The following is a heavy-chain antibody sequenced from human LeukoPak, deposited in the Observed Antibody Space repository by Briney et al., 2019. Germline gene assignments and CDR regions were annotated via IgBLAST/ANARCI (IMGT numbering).Heavy chain of an antibody. CDR1: GFTFSHHS. Sequence: GGSLRLSCAASGFTFSHHSMSWIRQAPGKGLEWVSYITSSGSTIHYADSVKGRFTISRDNAKNSLYLQMNSLRAEDTAVYYCARAPGVVAATPDYWGQGTLVTVSS. CDR3: ARAPGVVAATPDY. D-gene: IGHD2-15*01. CDR2: ITSSGSTI. V-gene: IGHV3-11*01. J-gene: IGHJ4*02.